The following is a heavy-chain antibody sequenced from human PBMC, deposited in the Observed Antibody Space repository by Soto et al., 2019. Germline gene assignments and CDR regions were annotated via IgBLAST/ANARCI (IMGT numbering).Heavy chain of an antibody. V-gene: IGHV3-13*04. D-gene: IGHD3-9*01. CDR2: IGTAGDT. CDR1: GFTFSSCD. CDR3: ARAIDYDILTGYPAPPDY. Sequence: GGSLRLSCAASGFTFSSCDMHWVRQATGKGLEWVSAIGTAGDTYYPGSVKGRFTISRENAKNSLYLQMNSLRAGDTAVYYCARAIDYDILTGYPAPPDYWGQGTLVTVSS. J-gene: IGHJ4*02.